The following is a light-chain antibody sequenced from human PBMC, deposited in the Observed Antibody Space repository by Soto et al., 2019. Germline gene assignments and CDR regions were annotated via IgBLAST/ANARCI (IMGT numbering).Light chain of an antibody. CDR1: QSISRSY. J-gene: IGKJ1*01. CDR3: QHSGSSPTWT. Sequence: EIVLTQSPATLSLSPGESATISCRASQSISRSYLAWYQQKPGQAPRPLIFGASSRASDIPGRFSGSGSGTDFTLTIRRLEPEDFAVYYCQHSGSSPTWTFVQGTKVEIK. CDR2: GAS. V-gene: IGKV3-20*01.